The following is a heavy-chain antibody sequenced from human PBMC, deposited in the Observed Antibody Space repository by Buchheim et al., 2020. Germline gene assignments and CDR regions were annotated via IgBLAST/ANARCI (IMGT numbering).Heavy chain of an antibody. CDR1: GFTFSSYW. D-gene: IGHD3-3*01. Sequence: EVQLVESGGGLVQPGGSLRLSCAASGFTFSSYWMHWVRQAPGKGLVWVSRINSDGSSTSYADSVKGRFTISRDNAKNTLYLQMNSLRAEDTAVYYCARDVGPNYDFWSGYSGGWVDPWGQGTL. J-gene: IGHJ5*02. CDR2: INSDGSST. CDR3: ARDVGPNYDFWSGYSGGWVDP. V-gene: IGHV3-74*01.